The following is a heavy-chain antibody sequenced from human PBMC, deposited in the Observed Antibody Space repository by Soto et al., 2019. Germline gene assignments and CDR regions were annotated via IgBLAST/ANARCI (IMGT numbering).Heavy chain of an antibody. Sequence: LRLSCAASGFTFSSYEMNWVRQAPGKGLEWVSYISTSRTIYYADSVKGRFTISRDNAKNSLYLQMNSLGAEDTAVYYCSRGFRGGVDHWGQGTLVTVSS. V-gene: IGHV3-48*03. J-gene: IGHJ4*02. CDR3: SRGFRGGVDH. CDR2: ISTSRTI. D-gene: IGHD2-8*02. CDR1: GFTFSSYE.